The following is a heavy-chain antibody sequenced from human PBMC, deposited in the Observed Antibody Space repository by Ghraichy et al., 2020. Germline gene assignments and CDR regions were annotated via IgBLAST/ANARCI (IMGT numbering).Heavy chain of an antibody. CDR2: IYSTTEST. J-gene: IGHJ6*02. D-gene: IGHD2-15*01. CDR1: GGSVSSGGYS. V-gene: IGHV4-31*03. Sequence: SCTVSGGSVSSGGYSWSWIHQHPGKGLEWIGNIYSTTESTYYNPSLKSRVTISIETSKNQLSLKLKSVTAADTAVYYCARGLGYCSGGRCYSYHGMDVWGQGTTVTVSS. CDR3: ARGLGYCSGGRCYSYHGMDV.